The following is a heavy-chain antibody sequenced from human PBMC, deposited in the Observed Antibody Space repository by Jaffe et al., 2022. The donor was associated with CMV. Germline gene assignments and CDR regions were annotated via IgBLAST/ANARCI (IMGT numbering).Heavy chain of an antibody. D-gene: IGHD6-6*01. V-gene: IGHV4-34*01. J-gene: IGHJ5*02. Sequence: QVQLQQWGAGLLKPSETLSLTCAVYGGSFSGYYWSWIRQPPGKGLEWIGEINHSGSTNYNPSLKSRVTISVDTSKNQFSLKLSSVTAADTAVYYCAKSSIAAAYPFDPWGQGTLVTVSS. CDR3: AKSSIAAAYPFDP. CDR2: INHSGST. CDR1: GGSFSGYY.